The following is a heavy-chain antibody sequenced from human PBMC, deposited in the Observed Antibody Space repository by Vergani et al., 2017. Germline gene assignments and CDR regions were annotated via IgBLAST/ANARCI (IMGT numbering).Heavy chain of an antibody. CDR1: GYTFTSYY. Sequence: QVQLVQSGAEVKKPGASVKVSCKASGYTFTSYYMHWVRQAPGQGLEWMGIINPSGGSTSYAQKFQGRVTRTRDTSTSTVYMELSSLRSEDTAVYYCAKGPVRDNYMDGWGKGTTVTVSS. CDR2: INPSGGST. D-gene: IGHD3-10*01. CDR3: AKGPVRDNYMDG. J-gene: IGHJ6*03. V-gene: IGHV1-46*03.